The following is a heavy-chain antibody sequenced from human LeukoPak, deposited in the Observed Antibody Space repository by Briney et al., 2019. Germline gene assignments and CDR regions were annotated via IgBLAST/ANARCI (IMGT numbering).Heavy chain of an antibody. CDR2: ISGSGDIT. Sequence: GGSLRLSCAASRFTFSNYAMSWVRQAPGKGLEWASAISGSGDITYNADSVKGRFTISRDNSKNTLYLQMSSLRAEDTAVYYCAKVKSTSGWPNDAFDIWGQGTMVTVSS. CDR3: AKVKSTSGWPNDAFDI. CDR1: RFTFSNYA. J-gene: IGHJ3*02. D-gene: IGHD6-19*01. V-gene: IGHV3-23*01.